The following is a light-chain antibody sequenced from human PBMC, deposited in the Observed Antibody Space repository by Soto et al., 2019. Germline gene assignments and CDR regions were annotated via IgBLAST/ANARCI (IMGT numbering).Light chain of an antibody. CDR1: QSVSSSY. J-gene: IGKJ2*01. Sequence: EIVLTQSPGTLSLSPGERATLSCRASQSVSSSYLAWYQQKPGQAPRLLIYGASSRATGIPDRFSGSGSGTDFTLIISRLEPPDFAVYYCQQYGSSHTFGQGTKLEIK. CDR2: GAS. CDR3: QQYGSSHT. V-gene: IGKV3-20*01.